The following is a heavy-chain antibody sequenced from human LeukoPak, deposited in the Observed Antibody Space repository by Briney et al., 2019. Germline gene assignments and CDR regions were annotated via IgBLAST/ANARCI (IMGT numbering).Heavy chain of an antibody. CDR1: GFTSSSYE. Sequence: GGSLRLSCAASGFTSSSYEVNWVRQAPGKGLEWVSYISISGSTIYYADSVKGRFTISRDNAKNSLYLQMNTLRAEDTAVYYCARMVRSYGNAFDIGGQGTMVTVSS. J-gene: IGHJ3*02. CDR3: ARMVRSYGNAFDI. D-gene: IGHD1-26*01. V-gene: IGHV3-48*03. CDR2: ISISGSTI.